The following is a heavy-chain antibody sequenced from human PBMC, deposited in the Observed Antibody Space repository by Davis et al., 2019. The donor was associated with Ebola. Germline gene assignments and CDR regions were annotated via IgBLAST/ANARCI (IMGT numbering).Heavy chain of an antibody. V-gene: IGHV3-11*03. CDR1: GFTFTDYY. D-gene: IGHD2-15*01. Sequence: GESLKISCAASGFTFTDYYMSWIRQAPGKGLEWISYMSGDSLYTNYADSVRGRFTISRDDAKNSLHLQMNSLRAEDSAVYYCAKSRCSGGSCSGYFDYWGQGTLVTVSS. CDR3: AKSRCSGGSCSGYFDY. CDR2: MSGDSLYT. J-gene: IGHJ4*02.